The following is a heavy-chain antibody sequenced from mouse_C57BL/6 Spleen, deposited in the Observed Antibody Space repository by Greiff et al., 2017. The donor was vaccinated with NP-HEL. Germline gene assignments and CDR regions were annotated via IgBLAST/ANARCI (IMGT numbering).Heavy chain of an antibody. CDR3: TPPYYGSSYLRYFDV. CDR2: IDPEDGDT. D-gene: IGHD1-1*01. CDR1: GFNIKDYY. Sequence: EVQLQQSGAELVRPGASVKLSCTASGFNIKDYYMHWVKQRPEQGLEWIGRIDPEDGDTEYAPKFQGKATMTADTSSNTAYLQLSSLTSEDTAVYYCTPPYYGSSYLRYFDVWGTGTTVTVSS. J-gene: IGHJ1*03. V-gene: IGHV14-1*01.